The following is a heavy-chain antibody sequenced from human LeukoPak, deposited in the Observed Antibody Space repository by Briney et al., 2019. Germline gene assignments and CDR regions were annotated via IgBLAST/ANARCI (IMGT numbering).Heavy chain of an antibody. D-gene: IGHD4-17*01. Sequence: PGGSLRLSCAASGFTFSSYSMNWVRQAPGKGLEWVSGITGNGATTYYADSVKGRFTISRDNSKNTLYLQMNSLRAEDTAVYYCAKEIYGDSTGGRFQQWGQGTLVTVSS. V-gene: IGHV3-23*01. CDR1: GFTFSSYS. CDR3: AKEIYGDSTGGRFQQ. J-gene: IGHJ1*01. CDR2: ITGNGATT.